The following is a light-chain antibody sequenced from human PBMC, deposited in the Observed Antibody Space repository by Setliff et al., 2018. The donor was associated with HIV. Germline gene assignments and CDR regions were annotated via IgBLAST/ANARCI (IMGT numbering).Light chain of an antibody. CDR1: SSNIGSNY. V-gene: IGLV1-47*01. CDR3: AAWDDSLSGLYV. Sequence: QSVLTQPPSASGTPGQRVTISCSGSSSNIGSNYVYWYQQLPGTAPKLPIYRSNQRPSGVPDRFSGSKSGTSASLAISGLRSEDEADYYCAAWDDSLSGLYVFGAGTKVTVL. CDR2: RSN. J-gene: IGLJ1*01.